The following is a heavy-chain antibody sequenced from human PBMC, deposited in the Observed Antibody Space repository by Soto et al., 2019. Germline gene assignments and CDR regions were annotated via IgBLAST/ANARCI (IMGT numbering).Heavy chain of an antibody. Sequence: PSETLSLTCTVSGGSVSSGSYYWSWIRQPPGKGLEWIGYIYYSGSTNYNPSPKSRVTISVDTSKNQFSLKLSSVTAADTAVYYCAREVGATSIADYWGQGTLVTVSS. CDR3: AREVGATSIADY. CDR1: GGSVSSGSYY. J-gene: IGHJ4*02. CDR2: IYYSGST. D-gene: IGHD1-26*01. V-gene: IGHV4-61*01.